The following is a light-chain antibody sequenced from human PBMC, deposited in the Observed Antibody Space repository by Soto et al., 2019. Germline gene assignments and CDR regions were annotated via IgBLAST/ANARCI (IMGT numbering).Light chain of an antibody. V-gene: IGLV2-8*01. CDR3: TSHAGSNNYV. CDR2: EVS. Sequence: QSALTQPASVSGSPGQSITISCTVTSSDVGGYNYVSWYQHHPGKAPKLMIYEVSKRPSGVPDRFSGSKSGNTASLTVSGLQAEDEADYYCTSHAGSNNYVFGTGTKVTVL. J-gene: IGLJ1*01. CDR1: SSDVGGYNY.